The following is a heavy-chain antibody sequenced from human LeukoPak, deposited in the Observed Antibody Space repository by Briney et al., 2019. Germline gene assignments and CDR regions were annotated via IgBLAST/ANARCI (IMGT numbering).Heavy chain of an antibody. V-gene: IGHV3-49*04. Sequence: GGSLRLSCTTSGFTFGDHAMSWVRQAPGKGLEWVGFIRSKAYRGTSEYAASVKGRFVISRDDSNSVAYLQMNSLEIEDTAMYYWTRRPIHLWLYSGNDVWGQGTTVIVSS. CDR2: IRSKAYRGTS. D-gene: IGHD5-18*01. CDR1: GFTFGDHA. J-gene: IGHJ6*02. CDR3: TRRPIHLWLYSGNDV.